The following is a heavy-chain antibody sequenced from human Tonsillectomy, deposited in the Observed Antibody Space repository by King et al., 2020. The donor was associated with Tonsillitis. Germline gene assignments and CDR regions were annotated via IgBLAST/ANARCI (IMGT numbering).Heavy chain of an antibody. J-gene: IGHJ4*02. CDR2: INSGGSGT. CDR1: GFTFSSYA. CDR3: AKDPRTPSDY. Sequence: VQLVESGGGLVQPGGSLRLSCAASGFTFSSYAMSWVRQAPGKGLEWVSAINSGGSGTYYADSVKGRFTISRDSSNNTLYLQMNSLSAEDTAIYYCAKDPRTPSDYWGQGTLVTVSS. V-gene: IGHV3-23*04.